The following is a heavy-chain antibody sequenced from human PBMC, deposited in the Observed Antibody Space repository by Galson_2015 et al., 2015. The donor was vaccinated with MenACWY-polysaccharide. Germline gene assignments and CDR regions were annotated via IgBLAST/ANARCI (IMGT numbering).Heavy chain of an antibody. J-gene: IGHJ4*02. CDR3: AGDPKQKVTTVPTGRFDY. CDR1: GYTFTNYA. V-gene: IGHV7-4-1*02. D-gene: IGHD4-17*01. Sequence: SVKVSCKASGYTFTNYAMNWVRQAPGQGLEWMGWVNTNTGNPTYAQGFTGRVVFSLDTSVSTAYLQISSLKAEDTAVYYCAGDPKQKVTTVPTGRFDYWGQGTLVTVSS. CDR2: VNTNTGNP.